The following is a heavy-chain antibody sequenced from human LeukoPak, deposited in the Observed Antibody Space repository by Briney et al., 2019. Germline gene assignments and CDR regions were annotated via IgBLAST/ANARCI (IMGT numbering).Heavy chain of an antibody. J-gene: IGHJ4*02. CDR1: GFTFSSYS. CDR3: AKDQGGYDFWTPDY. D-gene: IGHD3-3*01. V-gene: IGHV3-30*18. CDR2: ISYDGNNK. Sequence: GGSLRLSCAASGFTFSSYSMNWVRQAPGEGLEWVALISYDGNNKYYTDSVKGRFTISRDNSKNTLYLQMNSLRAEDTAVYYCAKDQGGYDFWTPDYWGQGTLVTVSS.